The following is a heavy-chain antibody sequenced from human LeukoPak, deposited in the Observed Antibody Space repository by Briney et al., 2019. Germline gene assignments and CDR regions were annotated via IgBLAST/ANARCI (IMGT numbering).Heavy chain of an antibody. CDR1: GGSISSYY. J-gene: IGHJ4*02. CDR2: IYYSGNT. V-gene: IGHV4-59*01. Sequence: SETLSLTCTVSGGSISSYYWSWIRQPPGKGLEGIGYIYYSGNTNHNPSLKSRVTISVDTSKNQFSLKLSSVTAADTAVYYCARGIAAADTFDYWGQGTLVTVSS. D-gene: IGHD6-13*01. CDR3: ARGIAAADTFDY.